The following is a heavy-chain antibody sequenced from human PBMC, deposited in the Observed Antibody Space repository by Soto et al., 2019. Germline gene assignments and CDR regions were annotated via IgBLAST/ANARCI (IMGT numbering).Heavy chain of an antibody. CDR3: AREYTAWPLAYGLDV. CDR1: GFTFSTYS. CDR2: ISSRSDI. D-gene: IGHD2-2*02. V-gene: IGHV3-21*01. J-gene: IGHJ6*02. Sequence: GGSLRLSCVGSGFTFSTYSINWVRQAPGKGLEWVSSISSRSDIYYADSVKGRFTISRDNAKNSVSLQMNSLRAGDTAVYYCAREYTAWPLAYGLDVWGQGTTVTVSS.